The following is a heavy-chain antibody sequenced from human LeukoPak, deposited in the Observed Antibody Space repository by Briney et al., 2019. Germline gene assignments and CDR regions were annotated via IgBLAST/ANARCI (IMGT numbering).Heavy chain of an antibody. CDR3: VRLSRGAMNYYMDV. CDR2: IRSKANNYAT. J-gene: IGHJ6*03. CDR1: GFTFSGSA. V-gene: IGHV3-73*01. Sequence: GGSLKLSCAASGFTFSGSAIHWVRQTSGKGLEWVGRIRSKANNYATLYAASMKGRFTISRDDSRNTAYLQVNSLKTEDTGVYYCVRLSRGAMNYYMDVWGKGTTVTISS. D-gene: IGHD3-10*01.